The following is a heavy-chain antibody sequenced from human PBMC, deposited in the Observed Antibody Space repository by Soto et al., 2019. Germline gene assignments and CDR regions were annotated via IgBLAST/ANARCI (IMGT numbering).Heavy chain of an antibody. D-gene: IGHD3-22*01. J-gene: IGHJ4*02. CDR1: GNAFSGYY. V-gene: IGHV1-2*02. CDR2: INPESGDT. CDR3: AVAPHYESFRSYFDV. Sequence: GASLKVSCKASGNAFSGYYMHWVRQAPGQGLEWMGWINPESGDTTYAQKFQGRVTMTRDTSIRTAYMELSRLTSDDAAVFYCAVAPHYESFRSYFDVWGQGTLVTVAS.